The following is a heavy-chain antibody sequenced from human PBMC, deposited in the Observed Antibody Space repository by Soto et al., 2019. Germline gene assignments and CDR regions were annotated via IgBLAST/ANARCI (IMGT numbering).Heavy chain of an antibody. D-gene: IGHD5-18*01. Sequence: QVQLQESGPGLVKPSQTLSLTCTVSGGYISSGEYYWSWIRKHPGKGMEWIGYIYYSGSTYYNPYLKSRVTISVEMSKTKVSLKLSSVTAADTAGYYGASNSYGDTFYDYWGQGTLVTVAS. CDR2: IYYSGST. CDR3: ASNSYGDTFYDY. J-gene: IGHJ4*02. V-gene: IGHV4-30-4*01. CDR1: GGYISSGEYY.